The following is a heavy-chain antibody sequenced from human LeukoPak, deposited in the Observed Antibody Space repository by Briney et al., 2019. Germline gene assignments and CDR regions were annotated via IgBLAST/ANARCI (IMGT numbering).Heavy chain of an antibody. Sequence: SETLSLTCTVSGGSISSSSYYWGWIRQPPGKGLEWIGSTYYSGSTYYNPSLKSRVTISVDTSKNQFSLKLSSVTAADTAVYYCARDSGWYQVGFDYWGQGTLVTVSS. CDR3: ARDSGWYQVGFDY. D-gene: IGHD6-19*01. V-gene: IGHV4-39*02. CDR1: GGSISSSSYY. J-gene: IGHJ4*02. CDR2: TYYSGST.